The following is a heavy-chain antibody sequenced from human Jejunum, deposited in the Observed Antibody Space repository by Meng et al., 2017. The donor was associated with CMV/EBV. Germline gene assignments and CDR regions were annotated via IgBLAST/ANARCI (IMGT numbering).Heavy chain of an antibody. Sequence: QLQLQESGPGLVKPSDTLSLTCTVSSDSISSSGYYWGWIRQSPGKGLEWIGSFYYSGGTYYNPSLQSRVTISVDTSKNQFSLKLNSVTAADTAVYYCARHTGGSRSYYKIPFDYWGQGNLVTVSS. J-gene: IGHJ4*02. CDR1: SDSISSSGYY. CDR3: ARHTGGSRSYYKIPFDY. V-gene: IGHV4-39*01. CDR2: FYYSGGT. D-gene: IGHD3-10*01.